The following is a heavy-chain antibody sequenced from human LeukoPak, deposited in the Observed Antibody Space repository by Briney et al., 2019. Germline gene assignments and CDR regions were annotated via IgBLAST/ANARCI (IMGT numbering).Heavy chain of an antibody. CDR3: ANPQSRGYDYLDY. V-gene: IGHV3-33*06. Sequence: PGRSLRLSCAASGFMFSSYGMHWVRQAPGKGLEWVAVIWYDGSNKDYADSVKGRFTISRDNSKNTLYLQMSSLRGDDTAVYYCANPQSRGYDYLDYWGQGTLVTVSS. CDR2: IWYDGSNK. CDR1: GFMFSSYG. J-gene: IGHJ4*02. D-gene: IGHD5-12*01.